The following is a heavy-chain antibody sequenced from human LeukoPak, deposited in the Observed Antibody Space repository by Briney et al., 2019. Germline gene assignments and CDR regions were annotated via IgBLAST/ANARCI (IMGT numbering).Heavy chain of an antibody. CDR2: ISWNSGRL. J-gene: IGHJ4*02. CDR1: GFTFDGYA. V-gene: IGHV3-9*01. D-gene: IGHD5-18*01. Sequence: GGSLRLSCAASGFTFDGYAMHWVRQAPGKGLEWVSSISWNSGRLGYVDSVRGRFIIPRDNAKNSLYLQMDSLRIEDTALYYCAKGYSYGFPSYFDYWGQGTLVTVSS. CDR3: AKGYSYGFPSYFDY.